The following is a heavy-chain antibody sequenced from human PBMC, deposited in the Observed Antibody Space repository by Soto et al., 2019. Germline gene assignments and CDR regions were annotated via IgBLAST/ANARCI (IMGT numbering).Heavy chain of an antibody. D-gene: IGHD6-19*01. Sequence: GGSLRLSCAASGFTFTTYYMNWVRQAPGKGLEWVSSISSSSTYIYYADSVKGRFTISRDNAKNSLYLQMNSLRDEDMAVYYCARELRRKAVSEPDGFDMWGQGTMVTVSS. CDR3: ARELRRKAVSEPDGFDM. J-gene: IGHJ3*02. V-gene: IGHV3-21*01. CDR1: GFTFTTYY. CDR2: ISSSSTYI.